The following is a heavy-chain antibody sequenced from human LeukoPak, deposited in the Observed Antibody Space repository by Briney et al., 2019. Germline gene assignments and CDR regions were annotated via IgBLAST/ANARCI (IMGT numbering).Heavy chain of an antibody. D-gene: IGHD3-3*01. CDR1: DGSINSYY. CDR3: ARVHVAIFGVVKRAFDI. J-gene: IGHJ3*02. V-gene: IGHV4-59*01. CDR2: IYYNGNT. Sequence: PSETLSLTCSVSDGSINSYYWNWIRRPPGKGLEWIGYIYYNGNTNYSPSLKSRVTMSVDTSKNLFSLKVSSVTAADTAVYYCARVHVAIFGVVKRAFDIWGQGTMVTVSS.